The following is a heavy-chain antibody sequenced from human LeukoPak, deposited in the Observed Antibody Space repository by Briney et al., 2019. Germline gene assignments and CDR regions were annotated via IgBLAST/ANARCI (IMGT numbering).Heavy chain of an antibody. J-gene: IGHJ4*02. V-gene: IGHV3-53*01. CDR1: GFTVSSNY. Sequence: GGSLRLSCAASGFTVSSNYMSWVRQAPGKGLEWVSVIYSGGSTYYADSVKGRFTISRDNSKNTLYLQMNSLRSEDTAVYYCAAVGYCSSTSCYDRENYFDYWGQGTLVTVSS. CDR3: AAVGYCSSTSCYDRENYFDY. D-gene: IGHD2-2*01. CDR2: IYSGGST.